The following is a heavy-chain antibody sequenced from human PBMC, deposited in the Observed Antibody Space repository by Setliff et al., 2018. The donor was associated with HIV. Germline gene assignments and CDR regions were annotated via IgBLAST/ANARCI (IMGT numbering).Heavy chain of an antibody. CDR2: VYTSEIS. Sequence: PSETLSLTCTLSGGSMSSYYWTWIRQPPGKGLEWIGYVYTSEISNYNSSLRSRVVISLDTSKNQSSLKLGSVTAADTAVYYCARAISTPSYYYHMDVWGTGTPVTV. CDR3: ARAISTPSYYYHMDV. V-gene: IGHV4-4*08. CDR1: GGSMSSYY. D-gene: IGHD3-10*01. J-gene: IGHJ6*03.